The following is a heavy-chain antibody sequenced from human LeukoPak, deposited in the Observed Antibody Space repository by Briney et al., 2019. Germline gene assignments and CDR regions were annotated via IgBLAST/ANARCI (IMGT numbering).Heavy chain of an antibody. D-gene: IGHD6-19*01. CDR1: GYTFTGYY. CDR3: ARVREWLAPYFDY. Sequence: ASVKVSCKASGYTFTGYYMHWVRQAPGQGLEWMGWINPNSGGTNYAQKFQGRVTMTRDTSISTAYMELSRQRSDDTAVYYCARVREWLAPYFDYWGQGTLVTVSS. J-gene: IGHJ4*02. V-gene: IGHV1-2*02. CDR2: INPNSGGT.